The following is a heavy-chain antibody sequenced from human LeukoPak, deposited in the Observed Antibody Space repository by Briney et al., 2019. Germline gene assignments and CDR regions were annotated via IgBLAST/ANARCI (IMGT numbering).Heavy chain of an antibody. CDR3: AKDRVAVAGYFDY. D-gene: IGHD6-19*01. J-gene: IGHJ4*02. CDR1: GFTFNSYA. CDR2: TSGSNT. Sequence: PGGSLRLSCAASGFTFNSYAMSWVRQAPGKGLEWVSGTSGSNTYYADSVKGRFTISRDNSKNTLYLRMNSLRAEDTAVYFCAKDRVAVAGYFDYWGQGTLVTVSS. V-gene: IGHV3-23*01.